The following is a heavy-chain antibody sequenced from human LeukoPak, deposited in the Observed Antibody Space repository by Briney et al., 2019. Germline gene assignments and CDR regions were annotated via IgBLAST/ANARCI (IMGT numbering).Heavy chain of an antibody. CDR3: ARANDLGHFDY. CDR1: GGSISSGDYH. CDR2: IYYSGST. V-gene: IGHV4-30-4*08. Sequence: SETLSLTCTVSGGSISSGDYHWSWIRQPPGKGLEWIGYIYYSGSTYYNPSLKSRVTISVDTSKNQFSLKLSSVTAADTAVYYCARANDLGHFDYWGQGTLVTVSS. J-gene: IGHJ4*02.